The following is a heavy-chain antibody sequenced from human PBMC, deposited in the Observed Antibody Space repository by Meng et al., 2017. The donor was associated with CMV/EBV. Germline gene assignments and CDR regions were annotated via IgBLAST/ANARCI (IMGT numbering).Heavy chain of an antibody. CDR1: GYTFTSYY. Sequence: QLHRVSYGDEVKKPGASVKVSCKASGYTFTSYYMHWVRQAPGQGLEWMGIINPSGGSTSYAQKFQGRVTMTRDTSTSTVYMELSSLRSEDTAVYYCARDKIQLWPTVGYFDYWGQGTLVTVSS. D-gene: IGHD5-18*01. CDR3: ARDKIQLWPTVGYFDY. J-gene: IGHJ4*02. CDR2: INPSGGST. V-gene: IGHV1-46*01.